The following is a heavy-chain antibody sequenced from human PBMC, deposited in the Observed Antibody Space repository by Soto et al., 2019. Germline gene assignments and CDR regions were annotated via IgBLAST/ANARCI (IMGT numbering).Heavy chain of an antibody. J-gene: IGHJ4*02. V-gene: IGHV3-30*03. CDR2: ISYDANAT. D-gene: IGHD6-19*01. CDR1: GFTFSGYG. CDR3: AEGNEWLVTWEFDN. Sequence: QVHLVESGGGVVQPGTSLRLSCSASGFTFSGYGVHWVRQAPGKGLEWVATISYDANATYYSDSVKGRFTISRDNSKNTMVLQMSSLISENTGMYYCAEGNEWLVTWEFDNCGQGTLGSVSS.